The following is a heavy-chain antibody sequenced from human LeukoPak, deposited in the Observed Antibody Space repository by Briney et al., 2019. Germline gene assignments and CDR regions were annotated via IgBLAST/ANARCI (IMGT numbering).Heavy chain of an antibody. Sequence: GGSLRLSSAASGFTFVSYIFNWVRQAPGKGLEWVSSINTVGSYIYYADSVKGRFTISRDNAENSVYLQMNSLRVEDMAIYYCVRDGGTDWYDPWGQGTLVSVSS. V-gene: IGHV3-21*01. J-gene: IGHJ5*02. CDR1: GFTFVSYI. CDR2: INTVGSYI. CDR3: VRDGGTDWYDP. D-gene: IGHD3-16*01.